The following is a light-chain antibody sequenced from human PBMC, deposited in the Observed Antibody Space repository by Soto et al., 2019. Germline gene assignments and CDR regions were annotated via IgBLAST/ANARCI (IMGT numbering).Light chain of an antibody. CDR1: QSVSSSY. J-gene: IGKJ2*01. CDR2: GAS. CDR3: QQYGSSPLYT. V-gene: IGKV3-20*01. Sequence: EIVLTQSPGTLSLSPGERATLSCRASQSVSSSYLAWYQQKPGQAPRLLLYGASSRATGIPDRFSGSGSGTDSTLTISRLEPEEFAAYYCQQYGSSPLYTVGQGTKVDIK.